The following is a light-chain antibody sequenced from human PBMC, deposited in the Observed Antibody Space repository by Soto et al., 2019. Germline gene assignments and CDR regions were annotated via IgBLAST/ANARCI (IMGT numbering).Light chain of an antibody. CDR3: QQRSNWPPGYT. V-gene: IGKV3-11*01. Sequence: EIVLTQSPATLSLSPGERANLSCRASQSVSRYLAWYHQKPGQAPRLLIYDASSRAIGIPARFSGSGSGTDFTLTISSLEPEDFAVYYCQQRSNWPPGYTFGQRTKMEVK. CDR1: QSVSRY. CDR2: DAS. J-gene: IGKJ2*01.